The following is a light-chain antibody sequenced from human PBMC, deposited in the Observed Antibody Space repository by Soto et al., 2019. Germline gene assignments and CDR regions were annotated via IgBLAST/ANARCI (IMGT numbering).Light chain of an antibody. CDR1: QGIRND. Sequence: AIPLTQSPSSLSASVGDRVTITCRASQGIRNDLGWYQQKPGRAPKVLIYAASSLQSGVPSRFSGSGSGTDFTLTISSLQPEDFATYYCLQDYDFPLTFGGGTKVEIK. CDR3: LQDYDFPLT. V-gene: IGKV1-6*01. CDR2: AAS. J-gene: IGKJ4*01.